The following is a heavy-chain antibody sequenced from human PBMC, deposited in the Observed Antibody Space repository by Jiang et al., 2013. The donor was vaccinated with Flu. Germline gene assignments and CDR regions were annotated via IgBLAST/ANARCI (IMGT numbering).Heavy chain of an antibody. CDR1: GYTFTSYS. D-gene: IGHD4-17*01. Sequence: VKVSCKASGYTFTSYSISWVRQAPGQGLEWMGWISAYNGNTYSTQKFQGRVTMTTDTSTTTAYMELRSLRSDDTAVYFCAREVAPYGDKKGDWFDPWGQGTLVTVSS. V-gene: IGHV1-18*01. CDR2: ISAYNGNT. CDR3: AREVAPYGDKKGDWFDP. J-gene: IGHJ5*02.